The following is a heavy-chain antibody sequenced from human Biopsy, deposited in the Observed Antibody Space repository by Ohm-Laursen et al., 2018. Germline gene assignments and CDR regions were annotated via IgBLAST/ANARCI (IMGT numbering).Heavy chain of an antibody. CDR3: ARLYRLDDYWNDDPPDAFDV. CDR1: GGSISNYY. CDR2: IYSSGST. J-gene: IGHJ3*01. V-gene: IGHV4-4*07. Sequence: SQTLSLTCTVSGGSISNYYWSWIRQPAGKGLEWIGRIYSSGSTNYNPSLKSRVTMSVDTSKNQFSLILSSLTAADTAVFFCARLYRLDDYWNDDPPDAFDVWGQGTVVTVSS. D-gene: IGHD3-3*01.